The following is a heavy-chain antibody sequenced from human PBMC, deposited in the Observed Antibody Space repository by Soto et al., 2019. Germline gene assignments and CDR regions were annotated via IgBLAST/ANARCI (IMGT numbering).Heavy chain of an antibody. V-gene: IGHV3-30-3*01. D-gene: IGHD6-6*01. Sequence: GGSLRLSCAASGFTFSSYAMHWVRQAPGKGLEWVAVISYDGSNKYYADSVKGRFTISRDNSKNTLYLQMNSLRAEDTAVYYCARDVHSSSNSKYYFDYWGQGTLVTVSS. CDR3: ARDVHSSSNSKYYFDY. CDR2: ISYDGSNK. CDR1: GFTFSSYA. J-gene: IGHJ4*02.